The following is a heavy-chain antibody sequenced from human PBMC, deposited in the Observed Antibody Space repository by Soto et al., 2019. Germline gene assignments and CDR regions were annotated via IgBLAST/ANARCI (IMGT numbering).Heavy chain of an antibody. CDR3: AICFALEWLLQDYYYYGMDA. CDR2: IIPIFGTA. D-gene: IGHD3-3*01. Sequence: SVKVSCKASRGSYSSYAISSVRQAPGQRLEWMGGIIPIFGTANYAQKFQGRVTITADESTSTAYMELSSLRSEDTAVYYCAICFALEWLLQDYYYYGMDAWGQGTTVTVSS. J-gene: IGHJ6*02. V-gene: IGHV1-69*13. CDR1: RGSYSSYA.